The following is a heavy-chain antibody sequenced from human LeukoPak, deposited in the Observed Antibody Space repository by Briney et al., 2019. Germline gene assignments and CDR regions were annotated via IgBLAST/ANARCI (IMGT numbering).Heavy chain of an antibody. CDR3: ARDPLPQKYSGSPY. Sequence: GGSLRLSCAASGFTFSSYSMNWVRQAPGKGLEWVSSISSSSSYIYYADSVKGRFTISRDNAKNSLYLQMNSLRAEDTAVYYCARDPLPQKYSGSPYWGQGTLVTVSS. J-gene: IGHJ4*02. D-gene: IGHD1-26*01. V-gene: IGHV3-21*01. CDR2: ISSSSSYI. CDR1: GFTFSSYS.